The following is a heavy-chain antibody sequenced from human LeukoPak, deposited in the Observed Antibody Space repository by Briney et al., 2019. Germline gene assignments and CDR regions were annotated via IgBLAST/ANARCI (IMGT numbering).Heavy chain of an antibody. CDR1: GFTFSSYE. CDR3: AKAGAVVVVAAKYFDY. CDR2: ISSSGSTI. D-gene: IGHD2-15*01. Sequence: PGGSLRLSCAASGFTFSSYEMNWVRQAPGKGLEWVSYISSSGSTIYYADSVKGRFTISRDNSKNTLYLQMNSLRAEDTAVYYCAKAGAVVVVAAKYFDYWGQGTLVTVSS. J-gene: IGHJ4*02. V-gene: IGHV3-48*03.